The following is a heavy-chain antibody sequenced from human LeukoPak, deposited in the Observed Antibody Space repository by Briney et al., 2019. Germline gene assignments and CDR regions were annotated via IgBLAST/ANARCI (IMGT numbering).Heavy chain of an antibody. CDR1: GFTFSSYA. CDR2: ISYDGSNK. V-gene: IGHV3-30-3*01. CDR3: AKASYSSG. J-gene: IGHJ4*02. Sequence: GGSLRLSCAASGFTFSSYAMHWVRQAPGKGLEWVAVISYDGSNKYYADSVKGRFTISRDNSKNTLYLQMNSLRAEDTAVYYCAKASYSSGWGQGTLVTVSS. D-gene: IGHD6-19*01.